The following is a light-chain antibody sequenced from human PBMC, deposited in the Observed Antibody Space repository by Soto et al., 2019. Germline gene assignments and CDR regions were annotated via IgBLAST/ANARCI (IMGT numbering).Light chain of an antibody. CDR3: SSYTSSNTPV. CDR2: EVS. Sequence: QSALTQPASVSGSPGQSITISCTGTSRDVGGYNYVSWYQQHPGKAPKLMIYEVSNRPSGVSNRFSGSKSANTASLTISWLQAEDEADYYCSSYTSSNTPVFGGGTKLTVL. J-gene: IGLJ3*02. V-gene: IGLV2-14*01. CDR1: SRDVGGYNY.